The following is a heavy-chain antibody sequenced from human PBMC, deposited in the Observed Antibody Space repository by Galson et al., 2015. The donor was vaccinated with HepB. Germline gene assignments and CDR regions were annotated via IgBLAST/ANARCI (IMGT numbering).Heavy chain of an antibody. D-gene: IGHD3-22*01. Sequence: SVKVSCKASGYTFTGYYMHWVRQAPGQGLEWMGWINPNSGGTNYAQKFQGRVTMTRDTSISTAYMELSRLRSDDTAVYYCARDPGYYDSSGRLWHFDLWGRGTLVTVSS. CDR2: INPNSGGT. J-gene: IGHJ2*01. CDR1: GYTFTGYY. V-gene: IGHV1-2*02. CDR3: ARDPGYYDSSGRLWHFDL.